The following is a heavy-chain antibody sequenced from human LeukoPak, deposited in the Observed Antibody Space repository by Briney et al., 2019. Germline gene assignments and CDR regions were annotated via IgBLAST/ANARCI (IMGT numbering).Heavy chain of an antibody. CDR3: AKGNWRYFDY. Sequence: GGSLRLSCAASGFPFRSYSVNWVRQAPGKGLEWVSAISGSGGSTYYADSVKGRFTISRDNSKNTLYLQMNSLGADDTAVYYCAKGNWRYFDYWGQGTLVTVSS. V-gene: IGHV3-23*01. J-gene: IGHJ4*02. CDR2: ISGSGGST. D-gene: IGHD1-1*01. CDR1: GFPFRSYS.